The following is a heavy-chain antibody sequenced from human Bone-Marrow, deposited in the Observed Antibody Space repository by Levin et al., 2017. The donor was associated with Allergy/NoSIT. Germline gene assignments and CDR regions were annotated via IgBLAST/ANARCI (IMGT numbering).Heavy chain of an antibody. J-gene: IGHJ6*02. CDR3: ARWRAWPHYVMDV. Sequence: SETLSLTCSVSGGSVSTESHFWNWIRQSPGKGLEWIGYISYSGTTMYNPSLKSRVTFSVDTSKNQFFLKLSSVTAADTAVYYCARWRAWPHYVMDVWGQGTTVAVSS. D-gene: IGHD3-16*01. CDR1: GGSVSTESHF. CDR2: ISYSGTT. V-gene: IGHV4-61*01.